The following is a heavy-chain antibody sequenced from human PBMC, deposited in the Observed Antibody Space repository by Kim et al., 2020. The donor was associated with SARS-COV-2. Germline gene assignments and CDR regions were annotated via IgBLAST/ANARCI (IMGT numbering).Heavy chain of an antibody. J-gene: IGHJ4*02. CDR3: TRQSFLYNYGDY. V-gene: IGHV3-49*04. Sequence: GGSLRLSCTTSGFTFGDYSMSWVRQAPGKGLEWIGFIRARAYGGTTQYAPSMKGRISISRNDSTNIAYLQLDDLRSEDTAIYFCTRQSFLYNYGDYWGQGTLVTVSS. CDR2: IRARAYGGTT. D-gene: IGHD3-16*01. CDR1: GFTFGDYS.